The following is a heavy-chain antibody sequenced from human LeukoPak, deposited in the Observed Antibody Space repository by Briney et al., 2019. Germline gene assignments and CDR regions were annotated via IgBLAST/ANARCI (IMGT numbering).Heavy chain of an antibody. CDR3: AKDARRYSSSWYDGGGFDP. CDR1: GFTFSSYG. D-gene: IGHD6-13*01. CDR2: ISYDGSNK. J-gene: IGHJ5*02. Sequence: PGGSLRLSCAASGFTFSSYGMHWVRQAPGKGLEWVAVISYDGSNKYYADSVKGRFTISRDNSRNTLYLQMNSLRAEDTAVYYCAKDARRYSSSWYDGGGFDPWGQGTLVTVSS. V-gene: IGHV3-30*18.